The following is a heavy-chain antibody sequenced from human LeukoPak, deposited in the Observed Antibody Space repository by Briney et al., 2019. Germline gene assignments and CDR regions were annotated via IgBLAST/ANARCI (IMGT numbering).Heavy chain of an antibody. CDR2: ITSSGSGSVI. CDR1: GFTFSDYY. D-gene: IGHD3-10*01. Sequence: GGSLRLSCAASGFTFSDYYISWIRQAPGKGLECVSYITSSGSGSVIYYADSVKGRFTISRDNAKNSLYLQMNRLRAEDTAVYYCARASRYGLNWFDPWGQGTLVTVSS. CDR3: ARASRYGLNWFDP. V-gene: IGHV3-11*04. J-gene: IGHJ5*02.